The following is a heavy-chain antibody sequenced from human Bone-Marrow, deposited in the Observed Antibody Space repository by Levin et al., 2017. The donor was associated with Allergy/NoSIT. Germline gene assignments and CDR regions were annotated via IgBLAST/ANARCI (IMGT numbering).Heavy chain of an antibody. CDR3: AKGTTRGGDVGVVMRGNYGFDS. CDR1: GFTFDDYV. V-gene: IGHV3-9*01. D-gene: IGHD1-1*01. Sequence: PGGSLRLSCAASGFTFDDYVMHWVRQAPGKGLEWVSSISWNSGNIEYGDSVKGRFTISRDNTENSLFLQMNSLRDEDTALYFCAKGTTRGGDVGVVMRGNYGFDSWGQGTLVTVSS. CDR2: ISWNSGNI. J-gene: IGHJ4*02.